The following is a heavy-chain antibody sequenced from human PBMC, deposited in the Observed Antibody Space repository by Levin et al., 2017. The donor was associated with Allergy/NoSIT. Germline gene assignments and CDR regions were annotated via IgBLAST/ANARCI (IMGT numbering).Heavy chain of an antibody. D-gene: IGHD6-13*01. CDR2: IYPGDSDT. CDR3: AKTKYSSSWDRNAFDI. Sequence: PGGSLRLSCKGSGYSFTSYWIGWVRQMPGKGLEWMGIIYPGDSDTRYSPSFQGQVTISADKSISTAYLQWSSLKASDTAMYYCAKTKYSSSWDRNAFDIWGQGTMVTVSS. V-gene: IGHV5-51*01. J-gene: IGHJ3*02. CDR1: GYSFTSYW.